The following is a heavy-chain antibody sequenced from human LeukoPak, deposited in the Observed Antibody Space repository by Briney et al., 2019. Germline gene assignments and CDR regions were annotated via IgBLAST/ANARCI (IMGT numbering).Heavy chain of an antibody. D-gene: IGHD1-26*01. V-gene: IGHV3-20*04. CDR3: ARRPVGATVYYFDY. CDR1: GFTFEDYG. CDR2: INWNGDTT. Sequence: GGSLRLSCAASGFTFEDYGMSWVRQISGRGLEWVSGINWNGDTTAYVDSVKGRFTISRDNAKKSLYLQMNSVRVEDTALYYCARRPVGATVYYFDYWGQGTLVTVSS. J-gene: IGHJ4*02.